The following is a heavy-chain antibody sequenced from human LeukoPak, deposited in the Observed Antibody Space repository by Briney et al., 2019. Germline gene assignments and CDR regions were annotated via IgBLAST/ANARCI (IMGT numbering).Heavy chain of an antibody. Sequence: PSETLSLTCAVYGGSFSGHFWTWMRQPPGKGLEWIGEINHSGNTNYNPSLKSRVTIGVDTSKNQFSLKVTSVTAADTAVYYCARVHQQLALYAFDVWGHGTLVTVFS. CDR3: ARVHQQLALYAFDV. CDR2: INHSGNT. D-gene: IGHD6-13*01. J-gene: IGHJ3*01. V-gene: IGHV4-34*01. CDR1: GGSFSGHF.